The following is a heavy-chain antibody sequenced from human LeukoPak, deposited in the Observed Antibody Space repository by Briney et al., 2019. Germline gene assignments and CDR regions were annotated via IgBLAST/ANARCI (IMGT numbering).Heavy chain of an antibody. J-gene: IGHJ6*02. CDR2: ISSSGSTI. CDR1: GFTFSSYE. D-gene: IGHD2-2*01. V-gene: IGHV3-48*03. Sequence: GGALRVSCAASGFTFSSYEMNWVRPAPGKGLEGVSYISSSGSTIYYADPVKGRFTISRDNAKHSLYLQMNSLRAEDTAVYYCARGSVYCSSTSCYPGGMDVWGQGTTVTVSS. CDR3: ARGSVYCSSTSCYPGGMDV.